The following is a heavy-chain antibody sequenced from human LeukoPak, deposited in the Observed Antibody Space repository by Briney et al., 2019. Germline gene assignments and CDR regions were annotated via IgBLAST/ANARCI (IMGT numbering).Heavy chain of an antibody. J-gene: IGHJ4*02. D-gene: IGHD2-21*02. Sequence: GGSLRLSCAASGFTFSSYGIHWVRQAPGKGLEWVAVISYDGSNKYYADSVKGRFTISRDNSKNTLYLPMNSLRAEDTAVYYCAKDVCGGDCYCFDYWGQGTLVTVSS. CDR2: ISYDGSNK. V-gene: IGHV3-30*18. CDR1: GFTFSSYG. CDR3: AKDVCGGDCYCFDY.